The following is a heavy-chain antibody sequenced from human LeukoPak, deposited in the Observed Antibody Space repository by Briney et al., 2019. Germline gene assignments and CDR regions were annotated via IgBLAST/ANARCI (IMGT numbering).Heavy chain of an antibody. V-gene: IGHV7-4-1*02. Sequence: ASVKVSCNASGYTFTSYAMNWVRQAPGQGLEWMGWINTNTGNPTYAQGFTGRFVFSLDTSVSTAYLQISSLKAEDTAVYYCARAGITMVRGVITTNFDYWGQGTLVTVSS. CDR3: ARAGITMVRGVITTNFDY. D-gene: IGHD3-10*01. J-gene: IGHJ4*02. CDR1: GYTFTSYA. CDR2: INTNTGNP.